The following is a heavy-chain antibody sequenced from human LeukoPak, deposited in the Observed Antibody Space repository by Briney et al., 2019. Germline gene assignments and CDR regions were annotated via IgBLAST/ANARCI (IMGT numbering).Heavy chain of an antibody. V-gene: IGHV5-51*01. Sequence: RQIPGKGLEWMGIIDPSDSETRYAPSFQGQVTISVDKSLNTTDLQWNSLKASDTAVSGCSRQTAMGRSGDYWGQGTLVTVSS. CDR3: SRQTAMGRSGDY. J-gene: IGHJ4*02. CDR2: IDPSDSET. D-gene: IGHD5-18*01.